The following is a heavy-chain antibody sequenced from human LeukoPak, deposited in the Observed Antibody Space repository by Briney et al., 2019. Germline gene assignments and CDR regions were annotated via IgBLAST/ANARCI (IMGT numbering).Heavy chain of an antibody. J-gene: IGHJ4*02. D-gene: IGHD2-21*01. Sequence: GGSLRLSCAASGFTFSGYWMHWVRQAPGKGPVWVSRINSDGITTSYADSVKGRFTISRDNAKNTLYLQMNSLRAEDTAVYYFTRDKAADCVVFYYWGQGTLVTVS. CDR3: TRDKAADCVVFYY. CDR1: GFTFSGYW. CDR2: INSDGITT. V-gene: IGHV3-74*01.